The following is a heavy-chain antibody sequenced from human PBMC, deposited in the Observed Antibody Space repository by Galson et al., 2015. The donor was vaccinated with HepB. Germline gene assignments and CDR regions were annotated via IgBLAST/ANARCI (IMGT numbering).Heavy chain of an antibody. D-gene: IGHD2-2*01. CDR3: ARTAGDSCYGGVARGEVGLWNWFDP. J-gene: IGHJ5*02. Sequence: PALVKPTQTLTLTCTFSGFSLSTSGMCVSWIRQPPGKALEWLALIDWDDDKYYSTSLKTRLTISKDTSKNQVVLTMTNMDPVDTATYYCARTAGDSCYGGVARGEVGLWNWFDPWGQGTLVTVSS. V-gene: IGHV2-70*01. CDR1: GFSLSTSGMC. CDR2: IDWDDDK.